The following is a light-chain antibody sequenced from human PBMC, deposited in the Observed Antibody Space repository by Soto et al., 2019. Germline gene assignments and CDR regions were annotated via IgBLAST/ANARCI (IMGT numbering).Light chain of an antibody. CDR3: QQYISSPRT. V-gene: IGKV3-20*01. CDR1: QSVSSNY. Sequence: EIVLPQSPGTLSLSPGERATLSCRASQSVSSNYLAWYQQKPGQAPRLLIYGASSRATGIPDRFSGSGSGTDFTLTISRLEPEDFAVYYCQQYISSPRTFGQGTKVDIK. CDR2: GAS. J-gene: IGKJ1*01.